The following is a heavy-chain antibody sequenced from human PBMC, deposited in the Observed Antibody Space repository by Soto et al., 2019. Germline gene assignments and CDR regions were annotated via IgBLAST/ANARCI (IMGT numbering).Heavy chain of an antibody. J-gene: IGHJ4*02. Sequence: QVQLQQWGAGLLKPSETLSLTCAVYGGSFSGYYWTWIRQPPGTGLEWIGEINHSGSTNHNPSLKSRVTTSVDTSKNQFYLKLTSVTAADTAVYYCARDKITGLFDYWGQGTLVTVSS. V-gene: IGHV4-34*01. D-gene: IGHD2-8*02. CDR3: ARDKITGLFDY. CDR1: GGSFSGYY. CDR2: INHSGST.